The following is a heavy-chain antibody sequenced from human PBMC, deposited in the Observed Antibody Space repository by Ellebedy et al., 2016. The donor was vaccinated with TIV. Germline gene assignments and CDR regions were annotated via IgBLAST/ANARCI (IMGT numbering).Heavy chain of an antibody. Sequence: ASVKVSCKASGYTFTSYDINWVRQAPGQGLEWMGWISAYNGNTNYAQKLQGRVTMTTDTSASTAYMELSSLRSEDTAVYYCARAEYSSSSNYYYYGMDVWGQGTTVTVSS. CDR3: ARAEYSSSSNYYYYGMDV. V-gene: IGHV1-18*01. CDR1: GYTFTSYD. D-gene: IGHD6-6*01. CDR2: ISAYNGNT. J-gene: IGHJ6*02.